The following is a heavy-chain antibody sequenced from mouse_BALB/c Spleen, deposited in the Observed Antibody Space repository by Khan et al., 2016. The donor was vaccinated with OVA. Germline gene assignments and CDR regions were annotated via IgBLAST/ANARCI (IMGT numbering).Heavy chain of an antibody. CDR1: GYSLSRYN. V-gene: IGHV2-6-4*01. CDR2: IWGGRGT. J-gene: IGHJ4*01. Sequence: QVQLKESGPGLVAPSQSLYITCNISGYSLSRYNIHWVRQTPGKGLEWLGMIWGGRGTHYNPTLKSRLRSIKDNSKGQVFLKMNSLQPDDSAMYYCAGSYYRYDGYYATDYWGQGNSVTVTS. CDR3: AGSYYRYDGYYATDY. D-gene: IGHD2-14*01.